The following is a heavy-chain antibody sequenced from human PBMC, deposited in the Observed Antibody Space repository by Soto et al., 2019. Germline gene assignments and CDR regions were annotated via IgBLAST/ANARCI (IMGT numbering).Heavy chain of an antibody. Sequence: GASVKVSCKASGDTFSSYAISWVRQAPGKGLEWMGKIIPTFGRTNYAQKFQGRLTISADDSTSTAYMELSSLLSEDTAVYYCARDPLSSFAMDVWGQGTTVPVYS. CDR2: IIPTFGRT. D-gene: IGHD3-10*02. V-gene: IGHV1-69*13. CDR3: ARDPLSSFAMDV. CDR1: GDTFSSYA. J-gene: IGHJ6*02.